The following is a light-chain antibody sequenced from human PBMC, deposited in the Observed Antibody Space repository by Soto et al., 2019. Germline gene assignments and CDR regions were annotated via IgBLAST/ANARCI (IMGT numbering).Light chain of an antibody. CDR1: SSDVGGYNF. V-gene: IGLV2-14*03. J-gene: IGLJ1*01. Sequence: QSALTQPASESGSPGQSITISCTGTSSDVGGYNFVSWYQQHPGKVPKLMIFDVNRRPSGVSDRFSGSKSGNTASLTISGLQAEDECDYYCCSYTSSSTHVFGSGTKLTLL. CDR3: CSYTSSSTHV. CDR2: DVN.